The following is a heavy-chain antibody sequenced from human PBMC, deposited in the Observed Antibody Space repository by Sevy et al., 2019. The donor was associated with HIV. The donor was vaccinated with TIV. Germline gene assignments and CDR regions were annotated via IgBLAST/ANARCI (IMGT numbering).Heavy chain of an antibody. CDR2: IIPRVGLT. V-gene: IGHV1-69*10. D-gene: IGHD2-21*01. CDR1: GGSLSNYG. CDR3: ASVRPCGGDCYFFDS. Sequence: ASVKVSCKASGGSLSNYGMNWVRQAPGQGLEWTGGIIPRVGLTNYAQKFQDRVTITADESTSIVYIEVRRLTSEETGVYYCASVRPCGGDCYFFDSWGQGTLVTVSS. J-gene: IGHJ4*02.